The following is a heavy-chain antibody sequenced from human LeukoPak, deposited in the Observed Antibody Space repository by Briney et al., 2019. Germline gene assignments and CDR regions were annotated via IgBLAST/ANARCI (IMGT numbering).Heavy chain of an antibody. D-gene: IGHD3-3*01. V-gene: IGHV4-34*01. CDR3: ARGRASYDFWSRYLF. CDR2: INHSGST. CDR1: GGPFSGYY. Sequence: SETLSLTCAVYGGPFSGYYWSGIRQSPGKGLEWIGEINHSGSTNYNPSLKSRVTISVDTSKNPFSLKLSSVTAADTAVYYCARGRASYDFWSRYLFWGQGTLVTVSS. J-gene: IGHJ4*02.